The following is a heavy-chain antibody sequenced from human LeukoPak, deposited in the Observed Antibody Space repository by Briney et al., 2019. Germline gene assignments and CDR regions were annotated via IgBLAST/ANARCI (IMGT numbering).Heavy chain of an antibody. CDR3: ARLTDDTAGTYWFDP. Sequence: PSETLSLTCTVSGASITSYHWSWIRQPAGKGLEWIGRMFYSGNTDYNPSLKSQVTISVDTSKNQFSLKLSSVTAADTAVYYCARLTDDTAGTYWFDPWGQGTLVTVSS. D-gene: IGHD6-13*01. J-gene: IGHJ5*02. CDR1: GASITSYH. V-gene: IGHV4-4*07. CDR2: MFYSGNT.